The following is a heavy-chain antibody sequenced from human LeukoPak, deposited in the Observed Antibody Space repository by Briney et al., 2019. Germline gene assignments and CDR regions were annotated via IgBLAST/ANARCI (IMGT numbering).Heavy chain of an antibody. CDR3: ARGNRRLAYYGSGSRLPFDY. CDR1: GASFSGNY. Sequence: SETLSLTCSVFGASFSGNYWIWIRQPPGKGLEWIGEITHVGDSNYNPSLKSRVTISLDTSKSQFSLKLHSLTAADTAVYYCARGNRRLAYYGSGSRLPFDYWGQGTLVTVSS. J-gene: IGHJ4*02. V-gene: IGHV4-34*01. CDR2: ITHVGDS. D-gene: IGHD3-10*01.